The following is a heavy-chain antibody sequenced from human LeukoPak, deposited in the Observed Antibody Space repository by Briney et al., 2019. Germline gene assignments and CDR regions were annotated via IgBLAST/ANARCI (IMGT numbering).Heavy chain of an antibody. CDR1: GFTFSSYW. CDR2: INSDESRI. V-gene: IGHV3-74*01. J-gene: IGHJ4*02. D-gene: IGHD1-26*01. Sequence: PGGSLRLSCVASGFTFSSYWMHWVRQVPGKGLEWVSRINSDESRINYADSVKARFTISRDNVKNTLYLQMSSLRAEDTAVYYCARAVGAATFFDYWGQGTLVTVSS. CDR3: ARAVGAATFFDY.